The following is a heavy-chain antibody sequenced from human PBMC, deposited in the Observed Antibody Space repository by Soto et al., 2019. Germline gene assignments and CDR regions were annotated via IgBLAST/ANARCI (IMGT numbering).Heavy chain of an antibody. CDR2: IYYSGST. Sequence: SETLSLTCTVSGGSISSGGYYWSWIRQHPGKGLEWIGYIYYSGSTYYNPSLKSRVTISVDTSKNQFSLKLSSVTAADTAVYYCARDGPLASLDYWGQGTLVTVSS. V-gene: IGHV4-31*03. CDR3: ARDGPLASLDY. D-gene: IGHD3-3*02. J-gene: IGHJ4*02. CDR1: GGSISSGGYY.